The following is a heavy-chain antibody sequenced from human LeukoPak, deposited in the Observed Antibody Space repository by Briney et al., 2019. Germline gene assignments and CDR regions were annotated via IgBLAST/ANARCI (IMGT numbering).Heavy chain of an antibody. CDR1: DGSISSSSYY. Sequence: PSETLSLTCTVSDGSISSSSYYWGWIRQPPGXXXXXXXXXXYSGSTYYNPSLKSRVTISVDTSKNQFSLKLSSVTAADTALYYCTRHPGIYNYVWYPYYFDCWGQGTLVTVSS. D-gene: IGHD3-16*01. CDR3: TRHPGIYNYVWYPYYFDC. V-gene: IGHV4-39*01. CDR2: XXYSGST. J-gene: IGHJ4*02.